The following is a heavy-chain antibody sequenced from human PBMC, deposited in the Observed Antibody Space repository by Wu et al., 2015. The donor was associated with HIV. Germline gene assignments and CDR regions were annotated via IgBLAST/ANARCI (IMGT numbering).Heavy chain of an antibody. CDR3: ARDELFRVDDAFDM. D-gene: IGHD3-10*01. CDR1: RYTFTSYY. V-gene: IGHV1-46*01. J-gene: IGHJ3*02. CDR2: INTSAGVT. Sequence: QVQLVQSGAEVKKPGASVKVSCKSYRYTFTSYYIHWVRQAPGQGLEWMGIINTSAGVTTYAQKFQGRVTMTRDTSISTAYIELSGLTSDDTAVYYCARDELFRVDDAFDMWGQGTLVTVSS.